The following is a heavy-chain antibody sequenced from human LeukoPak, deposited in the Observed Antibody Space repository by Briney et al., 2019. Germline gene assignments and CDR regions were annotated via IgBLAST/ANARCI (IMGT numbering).Heavy chain of an antibody. Sequence: SETPSLTCAVYGGSFSGYYWSWIRQPPGKGLEWNGEINHSGNTNYNPSLKSRVTISVDTSKNQFSLKLSSVTAADTAVYYCARHPGIAAAGTAWWFDPWGQGTLVTVSS. D-gene: IGHD6-13*01. V-gene: IGHV4-34*01. CDR2: INHSGNT. CDR3: ARHPGIAAAGTAWWFDP. J-gene: IGHJ5*02. CDR1: GGSFSGYY.